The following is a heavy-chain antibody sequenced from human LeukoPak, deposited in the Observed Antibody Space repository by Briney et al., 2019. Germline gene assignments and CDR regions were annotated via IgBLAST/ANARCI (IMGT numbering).Heavy chain of an antibody. CDR3: AATIAADTGYYGLDV. D-gene: IGHD6-13*01. CDR1: GFTLSNSA. Sequence: SVTVSCKASGFTLSNSAVQWVRQARGGRLEWVGRIDVGSDTTNYAQKFKQRATITRDRPRNTAYMEPSRLRSDDAAVCYCAATIAADTGYYGLDVWGQGTTVTVSS. J-gene: IGHJ6*02. CDR2: IDVGSDTT. V-gene: IGHV1-58*01.